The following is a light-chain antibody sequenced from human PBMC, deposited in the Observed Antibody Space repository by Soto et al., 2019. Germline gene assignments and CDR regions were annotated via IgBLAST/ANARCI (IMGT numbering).Light chain of an antibody. CDR2: GAA. V-gene: IGKV3-20*01. CDR1: QSVSSTY. J-gene: IGKJ5*01. CDR3: QHYDSLTIT. Sequence: EIVLTQSPGTLSLSPGERATLSCRASQSVSSTYLAWYQQKPGQPPRLLMYGAATWASGIPVRFSSSGSGTDFTLTISSLHPEDFAVFYCQHYDSLTITFGQGTRLENK.